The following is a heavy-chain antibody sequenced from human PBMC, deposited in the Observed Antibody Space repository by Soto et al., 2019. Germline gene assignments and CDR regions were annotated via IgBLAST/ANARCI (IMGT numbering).Heavy chain of an antibody. J-gene: IGHJ4*02. CDR1: GFKFRSYA. CDR2: IGGSGRFT. V-gene: IGHV3-23*01. D-gene: IGHD3-16*01. CDR3: AIDWSYADYPLYFFDS. Sequence: EVQLLESGGALEQPGGSLRLSCVASGFKFRSYAMSWVRQAPGKGLEWVSTIGGSGRFTNYADSVKGRFTLSRDNFRNTVYMQMNSLSSDDTATYYCAIDWSYADYPLYFFDSWGQGTLVTVSS.